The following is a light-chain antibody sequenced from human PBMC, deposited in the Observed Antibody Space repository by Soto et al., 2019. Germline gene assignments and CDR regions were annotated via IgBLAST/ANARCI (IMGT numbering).Light chain of an antibody. CDR3: AAWDDSLGAYV. CDR1: NSNIGTNT. Sequence: SVLTQPPSASATPGQRVTISWSGSNSNIGTNTVNWYQQLPGTAPRLLIYTNNQRPSGVPQWFSGFKPGTSASLAIGGLQSEDGADYYCAAWDDSLGAYVFGTGTRSPS. CDR2: TNN. V-gene: IGLV1-44*01. J-gene: IGLJ1*01.